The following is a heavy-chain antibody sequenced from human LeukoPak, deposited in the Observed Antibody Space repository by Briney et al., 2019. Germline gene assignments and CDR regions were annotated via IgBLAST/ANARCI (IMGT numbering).Heavy chain of an antibody. D-gene: IGHD6-19*01. Sequence: SQTLSLTCTVSGGSISSGGYYWSWIRQHPGKGLEWIGYIYYSGSTYYNPSPKSRVTISVDTSKNQFSLKLSSVTAADTAVYYCAREVAVAGTNWFDPWGQGTLVTVSS. J-gene: IGHJ5*02. CDR3: AREVAVAGTNWFDP. CDR2: IYYSGST. CDR1: GGSISSGGYY. V-gene: IGHV4-31*03.